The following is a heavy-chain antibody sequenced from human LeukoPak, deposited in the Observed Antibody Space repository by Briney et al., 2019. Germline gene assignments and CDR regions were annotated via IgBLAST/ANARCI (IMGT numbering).Heavy chain of an antibody. CDR1: GGSFSGYY. CDR3: ARRLTMVRGVITKGDY. V-gene: IGHV4-34*01. Sequence: PSETLSLTCAVYGGSFSGYYWSWIRQPPGKGLEWIGEINHSGSTNYNPSLKSRVTISVDTSKNQFSLKLSSVTAADTAVYYCARRLTMVRGVITKGDYWGQGTLVTVSS. CDR2: INHSGST. D-gene: IGHD3-10*01. J-gene: IGHJ4*02.